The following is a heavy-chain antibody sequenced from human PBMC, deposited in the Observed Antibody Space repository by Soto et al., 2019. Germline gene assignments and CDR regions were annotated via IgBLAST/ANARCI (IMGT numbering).Heavy chain of an antibody. CDR1: GYSFTSYL. D-gene: IGHD6-13*01. CDR2: IDPSDSYT. V-gene: IGHV5-10-1*01. CDR3: ARAAWGSSSYVRGFGTPSYYYGMDV. Sequence: PGESLKISFKGSGYSFTSYLISWVRQMPVKGLEWMGRIDPSDSYTNYSPSFQGHVTISADKSISTAYLQWSSLKASDTAMYYCARAAWGSSSYVRGFGTPSYYYGMDVWGQLTTLTVCS. J-gene: IGHJ6*02.